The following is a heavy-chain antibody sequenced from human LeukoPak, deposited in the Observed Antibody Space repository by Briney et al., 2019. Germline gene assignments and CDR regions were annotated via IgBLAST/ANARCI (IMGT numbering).Heavy chain of an antibody. Sequence: PSETLSLTCTVSSGSITSSSYYWGWIRQPPGKGLEWIGSIYYSGSTYYNPSVKSRVTISVDTSKNQFSLKLSSVTAADTAVYYCARNWYISGGGYYYYYMDVWGKGTTVTISS. D-gene: IGHD6-19*01. V-gene: IGHV4-39*01. CDR1: SGSITSSSYY. CDR2: IYYSGST. J-gene: IGHJ6*03. CDR3: ARNWYISGGGYYYYYMDV.